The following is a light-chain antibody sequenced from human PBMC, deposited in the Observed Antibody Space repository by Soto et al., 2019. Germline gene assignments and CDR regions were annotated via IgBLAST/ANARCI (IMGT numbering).Light chain of an antibody. CDR3: QTWGTGIHVV. V-gene: IGLV4-69*01. J-gene: IGLJ2*01. CDR2: INTDGSH. CDR1: SGHSSNA. Sequence: QSVLTQSPSASASLGASIKLTCTLNSGHSSNAIAWHQQQSGKGPRFLMNINTDGSHTKGDGIPDRFSASSSGAERYLTISSLQSEDEADYYCQTWGTGIHVVFGGGTKLTVL.